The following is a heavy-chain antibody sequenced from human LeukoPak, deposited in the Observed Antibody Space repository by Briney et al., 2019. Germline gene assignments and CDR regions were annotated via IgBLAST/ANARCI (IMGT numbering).Heavy chain of an antibody. V-gene: IGHV2-5*02. D-gene: IGHD2-15*01. J-gene: IGHJ5*02. CDR1: GFSLSTRGVG. Sequence: SGPTLMKPTQTLTLTCTFSGFSLSTRGVGVGLIRQPPGKALEWLALIYWDDDKRYRPSLKSRLTITKDTSKTQVVLIMTNMDPVDTATYYCAHTRVVVVAARQYNWFDPWGQGTLVTASS. CDR3: AHTRVVVVAARQYNWFDP. CDR2: IYWDDDK.